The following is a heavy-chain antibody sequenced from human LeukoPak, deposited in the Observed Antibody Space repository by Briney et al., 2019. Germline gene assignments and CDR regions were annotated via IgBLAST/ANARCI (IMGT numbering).Heavy chain of an antibody. D-gene: IGHD3-9*01. CDR1: EFTFSDHY. CDR3: ARAYVLTGDEQDY. V-gene: IGHV3-11*04. Sequence: PGGSLRLSCEASEFTFSDHYMSWIRQAPGKGLEWVSYVSAGGSTVYYADSVMGRFTISRDNSKNTLYLQMNSLRAEDTAVYYCARAYVLTGDEQDYWGQGTLVTVSS. CDR2: VSAGGSTV. J-gene: IGHJ4*02.